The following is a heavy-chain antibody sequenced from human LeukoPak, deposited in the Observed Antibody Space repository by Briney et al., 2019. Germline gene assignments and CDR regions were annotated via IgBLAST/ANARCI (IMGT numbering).Heavy chain of an antibody. Sequence: GASVKVSCKASGYTFTSYDINWVRQATGQGLEWMGWMNPNSGNTGYAQKFQGRVTMTTDTSTSTAYMELRSLRPDDTAVYYCARELLHPTYYFDYWGQGTLVTVSS. CDR3: ARELLHPTYYFDY. CDR2: MNPNSGNT. D-gene: IGHD2-2*02. J-gene: IGHJ4*02. V-gene: IGHV1-8*01. CDR1: GYTFTSYD.